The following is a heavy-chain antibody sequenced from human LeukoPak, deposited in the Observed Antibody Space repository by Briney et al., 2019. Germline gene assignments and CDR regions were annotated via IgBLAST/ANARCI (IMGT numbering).Heavy chain of an antibody. CDR2: ISSGGGST. CDR1: GFTFAGYA. V-gene: IGHV3-23*01. J-gene: IGHJ4*02. CDR3: AKSLQYSSSPSDY. D-gene: IGHD6-6*01. Sequence: GGSLRLSCAASGFTFAGYAMSWVRQAPGKGLEWVSAISSGGGSTYYADSVKGRFTISRHNSKNTLYLQMNSLRAEDSAVYYCAKSLQYSSSPSDYWGQGTLVSVPS.